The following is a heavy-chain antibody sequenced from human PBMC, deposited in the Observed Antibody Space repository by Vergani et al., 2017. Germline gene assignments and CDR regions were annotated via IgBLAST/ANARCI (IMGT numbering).Heavy chain of an antibody. CDR1: GYTFTSYG. J-gene: IGHJ4*02. CDR3: AREGCYHCVWGGYRLRGRYYFAC. D-gene: IGHD3-16*02. V-gene: IGHV1-18*04. Sequence: QVQLVQSGAEVKKPGASVKVSCKASGYTFTSYGISWVRQAPGQGLEWMGWISAYNGNTKYSEKLQGRVTITRDTSASTAYMELSSLRSEDTAVYYCAREGCYHCVWGGYRLRGRYYFACWSQGCLITVSS. CDR2: ISAYNGNT.